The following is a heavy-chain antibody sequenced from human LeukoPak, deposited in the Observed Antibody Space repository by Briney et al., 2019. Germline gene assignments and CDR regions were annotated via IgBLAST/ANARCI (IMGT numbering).Heavy chain of an antibody. CDR1: GFTFSSYA. D-gene: IGHD6-13*01. CDR3: ASPNLGLEGGEYSSSWYYFDY. CDR2: ISYYGSNK. V-gene: IGHV3-30*04. J-gene: IGHJ4*02. Sequence: PSGSLRLSCAASGFTFSSYAMHWVRQAPARGLERVAVISYYGSNKYYPNSVNGRFTTSRENSNNTLYLQMNSLRDEDRAVYYCASPNLGLEGGEYSSSWYYFDYWGQGTLVTVSS.